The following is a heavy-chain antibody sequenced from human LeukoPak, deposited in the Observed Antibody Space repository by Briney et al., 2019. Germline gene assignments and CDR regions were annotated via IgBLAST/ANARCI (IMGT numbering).Heavy chain of an antibody. CDR3: ARGSEYDYVWGSYRPNDAFDI. J-gene: IGHJ3*02. V-gene: IGHV1-2*02. CDR2: INPNSGGT. CDR1: GYTFTGYY. D-gene: IGHD3-16*02. Sequence: GASVKVSCKASGYTFTGYYMHWVRQAPGQGLEWMGWINPNSGGTNYAQKFQGRVTMTRDTSISTAYMELRSLRSDDTAVYYCARGSEYDYVWGSYRPNDAFDIWGQGTMVTVSS.